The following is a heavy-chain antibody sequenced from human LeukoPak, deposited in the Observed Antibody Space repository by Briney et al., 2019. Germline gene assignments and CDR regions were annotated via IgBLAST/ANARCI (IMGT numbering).Heavy chain of an antibody. V-gene: IGHV4-59*12. CDR1: GGSISSYY. Sequence: SETLSLTCTVSGGSISSYYWSWIRLPPGKGLEWIGYIYYTGSTNYNPSLKSRVTISVDKSKNQVSLRLNSMTAADTAVYYCARTVTIFGVVIPHFDYWGQGTLVTVSS. CDR2: IYYTGST. J-gene: IGHJ4*02. D-gene: IGHD3-3*01. CDR3: ARTVTIFGVVIPHFDY.